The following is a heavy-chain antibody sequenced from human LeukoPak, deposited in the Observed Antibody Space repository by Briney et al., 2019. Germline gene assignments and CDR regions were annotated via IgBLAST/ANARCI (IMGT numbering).Heavy chain of an antibody. CDR2: INHSGST. J-gene: IGHJ5*02. D-gene: IGHD3-3*01. V-gene: IGHV4-34*01. CDR1: GGSFSGYY. Sequence: SETLSLTCAAYGGSFSGYYWSWIRQPPGKGLEWIGEINHSGSTNYNPSLKSRVTISVDTSKNQFSLKLSSVTAADTAVYYCARGRVVFGVVYRFDPWGQGTLVTVSS. CDR3: ARGRVVFGVVYRFDP.